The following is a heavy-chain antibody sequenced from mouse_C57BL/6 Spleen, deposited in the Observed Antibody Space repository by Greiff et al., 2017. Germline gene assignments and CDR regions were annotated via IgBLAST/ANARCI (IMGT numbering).Heavy chain of an antibody. J-gene: IGHJ2*01. V-gene: IGHV1-82*01. Sequence: VQLQQSGPELVKPGASVKISCKASGYAFSSSWMNWVKQRPGKGLEWIGRIYPGDGDTNYNGKFKGKATLTADKSSSTAYMQLSSLTSEDSAVYFCARWGQLRPVLDYWGQGTTLTVSS. CDR1: GYAFSSSW. CDR2: IYPGDGDT. D-gene: IGHD3-2*02. CDR3: ARWGQLRPVLDY.